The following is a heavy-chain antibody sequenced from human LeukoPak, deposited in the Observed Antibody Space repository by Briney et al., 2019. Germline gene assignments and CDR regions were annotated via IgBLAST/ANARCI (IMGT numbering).Heavy chain of an antibody. J-gene: IGHJ5*02. V-gene: IGHV3-74*01. CDR3: TTDLRRSSGWYDWFDP. D-gene: IGHD6-19*01. CDR1: GFTFSSYE. Sequence: PGGSLRLSCAASGFTFSSYEMNWVRQAPGKGLVWVSRINSDGSSTSYADSVKGRFTISRDNAKNTLYLQMNSLRAEDTAVYYCTTDLRRSSGWYDWFDPWGQGTLVTVSS. CDR2: INSDGSST.